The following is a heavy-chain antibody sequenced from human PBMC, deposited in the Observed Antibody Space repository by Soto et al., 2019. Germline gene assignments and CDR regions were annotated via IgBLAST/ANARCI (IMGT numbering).Heavy chain of an antibody. CDR3: ERVSNVVFYYYGMDV. CDR1: GGSISSYY. J-gene: IGHJ6*02. V-gene: IGHV4-59*01. CDR2: IYYSGST. D-gene: IGHD2-15*01. Sequence: SETLSLTCTVSGGSISSYYWSWIRQPPGKGLEWIGYIYYSGSTNYNPSLKSRVTISVDTSKNQFSLKLSSVTAADTAVYYCERVSNVVFYYYGMDVWGQGPTVTVSS.